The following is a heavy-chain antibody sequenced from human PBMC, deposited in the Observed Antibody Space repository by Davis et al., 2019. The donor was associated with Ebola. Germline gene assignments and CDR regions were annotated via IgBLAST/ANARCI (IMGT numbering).Heavy chain of an antibody. CDR3: ARGSWLLGFDY. V-gene: IGHV1-8*03. CDR2: MNPNSGYT. D-gene: IGHD3-22*01. CDR1: GYTFTNYD. J-gene: IGHJ4*02. Sequence: ASVKVSCKASGYTFTNYDIIWVRQATGQGLEWMGWMNPNSGYTGFAQKFQGGVTITRNTSISTAYMELSSLRSEDTAVYYCARGSWLLGFDYWGQGTVVTVSS.